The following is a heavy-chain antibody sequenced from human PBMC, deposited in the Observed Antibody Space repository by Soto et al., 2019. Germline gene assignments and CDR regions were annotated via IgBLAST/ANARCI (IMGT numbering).Heavy chain of an antibody. V-gene: IGHV3-23*01. CDR1: GFTFSNYA. D-gene: IGHD3-16*01. Sequence: EVQLLDSGGGLVQPGGSLRLSCAASGFTFSNYAMTWVRQGPGKGLEWVSGISGSGGRSYYADSVKGRFTISRDNSKSTVYLQMDGPRAEDAAVDYRATADFVWASEQPYYFDYWGQGTRVTVSS. CDR3: ATADFVWASEQPYYFDY. CDR2: ISGSGGRS. J-gene: IGHJ4*02.